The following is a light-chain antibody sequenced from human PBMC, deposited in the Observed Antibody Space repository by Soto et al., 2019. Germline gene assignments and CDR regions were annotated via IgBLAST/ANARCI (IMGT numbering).Light chain of an antibody. CDR3: QQYSSYPRT. V-gene: IGKV1-39*01. Sequence: DIQMTQSPSSLSASVGDRVTITCRASQSISSYLTWYQQKPGKAPKLLIYAASSLQSGVPSRFSGSGSGTDFSLTISRLESEDFAVYYCQQYSSYPRTFGQGTRLEIK. J-gene: IGKJ5*01. CDR2: AAS. CDR1: QSISSY.